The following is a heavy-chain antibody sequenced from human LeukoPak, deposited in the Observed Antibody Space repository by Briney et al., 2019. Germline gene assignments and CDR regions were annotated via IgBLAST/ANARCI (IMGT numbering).Heavy chain of an antibody. J-gene: IGHJ6*03. CDR1: GYTFTSYG. CDR2: ISAYNGNT. Sequence: GASVKVSCKASGYTFTSYGISWVRQAPGQGLEWMGWISAYNGNTNYAQKLQGRVTMTTDTSTSTAYMELRSLRSDDTAVYYCARDVPAYCGGDCPYYYMDVWGKGTTVTISS. D-gene: IGHD2-21*02. V-gene: IGHV1-18*01. CDR3: ARDVPAYCGGDCPYYYMDV.